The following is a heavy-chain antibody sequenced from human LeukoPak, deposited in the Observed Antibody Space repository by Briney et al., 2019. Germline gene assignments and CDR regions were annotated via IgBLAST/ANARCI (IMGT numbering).Heavy chain of an antibody. CDR3: ARATDISSWYLAY. CDR1: GYTFITYY. D-gene: IGHD6-13*01. CDR2: INPSGGGT. V-gene: IGHV1-46*01. J-gene: IGHJ4*02. Sequence: ASVKVSCKASGYTFITYYMHWVRQAPGEGLEWMGIINPSGGGTSYAQKFQDRVTMTRDTSISTAYMELSRLRSDDTAVYYCARATDISSWYLAYWGQGTLVTVSS.